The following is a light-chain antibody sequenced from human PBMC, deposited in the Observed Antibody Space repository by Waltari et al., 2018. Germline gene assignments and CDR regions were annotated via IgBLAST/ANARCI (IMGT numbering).Light chain of an antibody. V-gene: IGKV3-11*01. CDR1: QRVSTY. CDR3: QQRYDWPLT. Sequence: EIVLTQSPANLSLSPGERATLSCRASQRVSTYLAWYQQKSGLPPRLLIYDASNRATDIPARFSGSGSGTDFTLTISSLEPEDFAVYYCQQRYDWPLTFGGGTKMEIK. J-gene: IGKJ4*01. CDR2: DAS.